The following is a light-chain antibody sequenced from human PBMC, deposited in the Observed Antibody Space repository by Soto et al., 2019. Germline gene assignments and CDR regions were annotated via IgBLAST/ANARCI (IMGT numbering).Light chain of an antibody. J-gene: IGLJ3*02. V-gene: IGLV1-44*01. Sequence: QSVLTQPPSASGTPGQRVTISCSGSSSNIGSNTVNWYQQLPGTAPKLLIYSNNQRPSGVPDRFCGSKSGTSASLAISGLQYEDEADYYCAAWDDSLWVFGGGTKLTVL. CDR2: SNN. CDR1: SSNIGSNT. CDR3: AAWDDSLWV.